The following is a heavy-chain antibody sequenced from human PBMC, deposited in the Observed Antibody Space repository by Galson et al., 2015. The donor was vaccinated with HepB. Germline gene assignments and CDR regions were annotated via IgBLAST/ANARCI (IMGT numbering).Heavy chain of an antibody. CDR2: IRYDGSNK. J-gene: IGHJ4*02. CDR1: GFTFSSYG. D-gene: IGHD6-13*01. V-gene: IGHV3-30*02. Sequence: SLRLSCAASGFTFSSYGMHWVRQAPGKGLEWVAFIRYDGSNKYYADSVKGRFTISRDNSKNTLYLQMNSLRAEDTAVYYCAKGSSSWYGKGDYWGQGTLVTVSS. CDR3: AKGSSSWYGKGDY.